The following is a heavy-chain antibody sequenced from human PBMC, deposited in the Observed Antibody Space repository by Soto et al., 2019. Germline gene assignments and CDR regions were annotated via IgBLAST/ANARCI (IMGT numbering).Heavy chain of an antibody. Sequence: ASVKVSCQVSGYTLTELSMHWVRQAPGKGLEWMGGFDPEDGETIYAQKFQGRVTMTEDTSTDTAYMELSSLRSEDTAVYYCATYKGIVVVPAAMEEYFQHWGQGTLVTVSS. CDR2: FDPEDGET. V-gene: IGHV1-24*01. D-gene: IGHD2-2*01. CDR3: ATYKGIVVVPAAMEEYFQH. J-gene: IGHJ1*01. CDR1: GYTLTELS.